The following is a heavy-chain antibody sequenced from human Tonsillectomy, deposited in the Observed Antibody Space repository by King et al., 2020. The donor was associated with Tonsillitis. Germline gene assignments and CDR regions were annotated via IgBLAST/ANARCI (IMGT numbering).Heavy chain of an antibody. D-gene: IGHD5-24*01. CDR1: GGSISSYY. Sequence: LQLQESGPGLVKPSETLSLTCSVSGGSISSYYWNWIRQPPGKGLEWRGNIQYRGETNYNPSLKSRVTISLETSKNQISLKLLSVTAADTAVYYCAGGGGWLPDSWGQGTLVTVSS. J-gene: IGHJ4*02. CDR2: IQYRGET. CDR3: AGGGGWLPDS. V-gene: IGHV4-59*01.